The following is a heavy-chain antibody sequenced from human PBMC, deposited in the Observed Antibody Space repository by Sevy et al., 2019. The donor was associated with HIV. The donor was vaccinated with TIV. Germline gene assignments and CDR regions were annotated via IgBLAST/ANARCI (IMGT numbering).Heavy chain of an antibody. V-gene: IGHV3-30-3*01. CDR3: ARDLPSSSWTGWFDP. CDR2: ISYDGSNK. CDR1: GFTFSSYA. D-gene: IGHD6-13*01. J-gene: IGHJ5*02. Sequence: GGSLRLSCAASGFTFSSYAMHWVRQAPGKGLEWVAVISYDGSNKYYADSMKGRFTISRDNSKNTLYLQMNSLRAEDTAVYYCARDLPSSSWTGWFDPWGQGTLVTAPQ.